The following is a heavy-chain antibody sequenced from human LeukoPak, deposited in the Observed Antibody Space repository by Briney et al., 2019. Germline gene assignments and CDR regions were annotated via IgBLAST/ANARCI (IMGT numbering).Heavy chain of an antibody. CDR2: ISGSGGST. J-gene: IGHJ6*03. CDR1: GFTFSSYA. CDR3: AKDLLRGGATRFRNYYYYMDV. D-gene: IGHD1-26*01. V-gene: IGHV3-23*01. Sequence: QSGGSLRLSCAASGFTFSSYAMSWVRQAPGKGLEWVSAISGSGGSTYYADSVKGRFTISRDNSKNTLYLQMNSLRAEDTAVYYCAKDLLRGGATRFRNYYYYMDVWGKGTTVTVSS.